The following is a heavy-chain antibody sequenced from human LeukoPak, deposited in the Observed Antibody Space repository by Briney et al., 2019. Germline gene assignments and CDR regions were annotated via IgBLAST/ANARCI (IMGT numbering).Heavy chain of an antibody. CDR3: ARDWGGHCSGDVCYSARFDP. CDR1: GGTFISYA. D-gene: IGHD2-15*01. Sequence: ASVKVSCKASGGTFISYAISWVRQAPGQGLEWMGMINPTGGRTIYAQRFRGRITMTRDTSTATVYLGLSSLRPGDTAIYYCARDWGGHCSGDVCYSARFDPWGQGTLVAVSS. CDR2: INPTGGRT. J-gene: IGHJ5*02. V-gene: IGHV1-46*01.